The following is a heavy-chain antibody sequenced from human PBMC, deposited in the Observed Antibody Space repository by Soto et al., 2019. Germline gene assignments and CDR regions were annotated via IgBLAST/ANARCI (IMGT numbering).Heavy chain of an antibody. CDR2: ISAYNGNT. Sequence: ASVKVSCKASGYTFTSYGISWVRQAPGQGLEWMGWISAYNGNTNYAQKLQGRVTMTTDTSTSTAYMELRSLRSDDTAVYYCARIRDPYYDFWRGYALDYWGQGTLVTVSS. CDR3: ARIRDPYYDFWRGYALDY. CDR1: GYTFTSYG. V-gene: IGHV1-18*01. D-gene: IGHD3-3*01. J-gene: IGHJ4*02.